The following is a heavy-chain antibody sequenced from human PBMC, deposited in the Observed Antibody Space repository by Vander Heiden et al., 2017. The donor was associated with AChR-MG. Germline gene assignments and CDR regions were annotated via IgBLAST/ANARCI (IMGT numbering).Heavy chain of an antibody. Sequence: QVQLVQSGAEVKKPGSSVKVSCKASGGTFSSYAISWVRQAPGQGLEWMGGIIPIFGTANYAQKFQGRVTITADESTSTAYMELSSLRSEDTAVYYCARRSISMVRGVIHEHHHYYYYYGMDVWGQGTTVTVSS. V-gene: IGHV1-69*01. CDR3: ARRSISMVRGVIHEHHHYYYYYGMDV. CDR1: GGTFSSYA. CDR2: IIPIFGTA. D-gene: IGHD3-10*01. J-gene: IGHJ6*02.